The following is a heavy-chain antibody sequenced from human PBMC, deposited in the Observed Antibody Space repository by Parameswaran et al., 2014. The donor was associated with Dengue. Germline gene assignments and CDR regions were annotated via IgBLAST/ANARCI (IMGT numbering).Heavy chain of an antibody. D-gene: IGHD1-1*01. V-gene: IGHV2-70*18. Sequence: VRQMPGKALEWLALIDWDDDKYYSTSLKTRLTISKDTSKNQVVLTMTNMDPVDTATYYCARIIFRAGWKDFGMDVWGQGTTVTVSS. CDR3: ARIIFRAGWKDFGMDV. CDR2: IDWDDDK. J-gene: IGHJ6*02.